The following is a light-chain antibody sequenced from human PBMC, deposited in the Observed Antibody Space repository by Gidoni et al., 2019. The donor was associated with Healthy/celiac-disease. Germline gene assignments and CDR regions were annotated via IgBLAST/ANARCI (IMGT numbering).Light chain of an antibody. CDR3: QQYNSNPAA. Sequence: DIQMTQSPSTLSASVGDRVTITCRASQSISSWLAWYQQKPGKAPKLLIYKASSLESGVPSRFSGSGSGTEFTLTISSLQPEDFATYYCQQYNSNPAAFGGXTKVEIK. CDR1: QSISSW. V-gene: IGKV1-5*03. J-gene: IGKJ4*01. CDR2: KAS.